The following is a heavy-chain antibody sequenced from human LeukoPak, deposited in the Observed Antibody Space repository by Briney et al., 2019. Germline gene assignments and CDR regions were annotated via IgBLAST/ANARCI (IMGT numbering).Heavy chain of an antibody. CDR3: ATDDYSGLLDY. D-gene: IGHD4-11*01. CDR2: VDPEDGET. CDR1: GYTFTDYY. V-gene: IGHV1-69-2*01. J-gene: IGHJ4*02. Sequence: GASVKVSCKVPGYTFTDYYMHWVQQAPGKGLEWMGLVDPEDGETIYAEKFQGRVTITADTSTDTAYMELSSLRSEDTAVYYCATDDYSGLLDYWGQGTPVTVSS.